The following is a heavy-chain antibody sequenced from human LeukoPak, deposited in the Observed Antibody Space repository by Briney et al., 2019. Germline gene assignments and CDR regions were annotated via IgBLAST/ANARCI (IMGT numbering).Heavy chain of an antibody. V-gene: IGHV3-23*01. Sequence: GGSLRLSCAASGFTFSNHGMSWVRQAPGKGLEWVSSISANSFYTYYADSVKGRFTVSRDNSKNTLYLQMNNMAAEDTAVYFCAKIGVSGSWFFDLWGRGILLSVSS. CDR1: GFTFSNHG. CDR2: ISANSFYT. D-gene: IGHD1-1*01. CDR3: AKIGVSGSWFFDL. J-gene: IGHJ2*01.